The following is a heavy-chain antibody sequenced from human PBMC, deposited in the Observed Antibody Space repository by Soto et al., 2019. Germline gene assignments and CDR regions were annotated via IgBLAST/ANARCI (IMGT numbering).Heavy chain of an antibody. V-gene: IGHV1-69*02. Sequence: ASVKVSCKASGGTFSSYTISWVRQAPGLGLEWMGRIIPILGIANYAQKFQGRVTITADKSTSTAYMELSSLRSEDTAVYYCAVQSYSSGWYVSGPGGWFDPWGQGTLVTVSS. D-gene: IGHD6-19*01. CDR2: IIPILGIA. CDR1: GGTFSSYT. J-gene: IGHJ5*02. CDR3: AVQSYSSGWYVSGPGGWFDP.